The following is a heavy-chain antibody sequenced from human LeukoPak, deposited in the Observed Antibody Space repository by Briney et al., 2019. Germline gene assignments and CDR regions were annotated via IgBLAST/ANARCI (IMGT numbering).Heavy chain of an antibody. CDR1: GFTFSSYG. D-gene: IGHD6-13*01. J-gene: IGHJ4*02. CDR3: AKDTAYSSSWYFFDY. V-gene: IGHV3-30*02. CDR2: IRYDGSNK. Sequence: GGSLRLSCAASGFTFSSYGMHWVRQAPGKGLEWVAFIRYDGSNKYYADSVKGRFTISRDNSKNTLYLQMNSLRAEDTAVYYCAKDTAYSSSWYFFDYWGQGTLVTVSS.